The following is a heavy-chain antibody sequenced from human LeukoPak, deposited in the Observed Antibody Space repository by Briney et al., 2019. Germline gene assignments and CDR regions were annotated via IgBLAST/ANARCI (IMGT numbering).Heavy chain of an antibody. CDR1: GGAITNYY. CDR2: IYHSGST. V-gene: IGHV4-59*12. D-gene: IGHD2-2*01. J-gene: IGHJ4*02. Sequence: SETLSLTCGVSGGAITNYYWSWIRQPPGKGLEWIGYIYHSGSTYYNPSLKSRVTISVDRSKNQFSLKLSSVTAADTAVYYCARDCSSTSCPRGFDYWGQGTLVTVSS. CDR3: ARDCSSTSCPRGFDY.